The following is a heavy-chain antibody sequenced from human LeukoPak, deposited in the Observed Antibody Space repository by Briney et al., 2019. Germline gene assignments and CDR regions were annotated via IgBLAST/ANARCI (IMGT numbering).Heavy chain of an antibody. CDR2: ISDTGGDT. CDR1: GFTFSTYV. Sequence: GGSLRLSCAASGFTFSTYVMIWVRKAPGRGLEWVSAISDTGGDTYYADSVKGRFTISRDNSKNTLYLQMNSLRVEDTAVYYCAKGSSDSRPYYFDYWGQGTLVTVSS. D-gene: IGHD3-22*01. J-gene: IGHJ4*02. V-gene: IGHV3-23*01. CDR3: AKGSSDSRPYYFDY.